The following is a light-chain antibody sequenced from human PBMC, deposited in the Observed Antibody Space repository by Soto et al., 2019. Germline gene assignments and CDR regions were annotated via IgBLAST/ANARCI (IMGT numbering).Light chain of an antibody. J-gene: IGKJ5*01. Sequence: DIQLTQSPVFLSASVGEGVTITCRASQGSGSYLAWYQQKPGKAPKLLIYAASTLQSGVPSRFSGSGSGTEFTLTISSLQSEDFAVYYCQQDNNWQITFGQVTRLEI. V-gene: IGKV1-9*01. CDR3: QQDNNWQIT. CDR1: QGSGSY. CDR2: AAS.